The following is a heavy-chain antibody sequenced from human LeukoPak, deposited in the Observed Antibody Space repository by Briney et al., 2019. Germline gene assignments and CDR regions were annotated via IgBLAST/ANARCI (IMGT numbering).Heavy chain of an antibody. CDR2: IYYSGST. Sequence: SETLSLTCTVSGGSISSDYWSWIRQSPGKGLEWIGYIYYSGSTNYNPSLKSRVTISVDTSKNQFSLKLSSVTAADTAVYYCAYCGGDCYSWGAFDIWGQGTMVTVSS. V-gene: IGHV4-59*01. J-gene: IGHJ3*02. D-gene: IGHD2-21*02. CDR3: AYCGGDCYSWGAFDI. CDR1: GGSISSDY.